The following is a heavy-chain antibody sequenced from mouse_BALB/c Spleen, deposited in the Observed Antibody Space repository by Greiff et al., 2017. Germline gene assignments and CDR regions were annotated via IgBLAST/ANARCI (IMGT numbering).Heavy chain of an antibody. CDR2: IWGDGST. V-gene: IGHV2-6-7*01. CDR1: GFSLTGYG. Sequence: VQRVESGPGLVAPSQSLSITCTVSGFSLTGYGVNWVRQPPGKGLEWLGMIWGDGSTDYNSALKSRLSISKDNTKSQVFLKMNSLQTDDTARYYCAREDWYFDVWGAGTTVTVSS. J-gene: IGHJ1*01. CDR3: AREDWYFDV.